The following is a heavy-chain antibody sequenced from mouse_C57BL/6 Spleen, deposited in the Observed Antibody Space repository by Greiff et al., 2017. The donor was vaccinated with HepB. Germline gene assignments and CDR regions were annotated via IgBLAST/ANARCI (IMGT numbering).Heavy chain of an antibody. J-gene: IGHJ2*01. V-gene: IGHV5-4*01. CDR1: GFTFSSYA. Sequence: EVQGVESGGGLVKPGGSLKLSCAASGFTFSSYAMSWVRQTPEKRLEWVATISDGGSYTYYPDNVKGRFTISRDNAKNNLYLQMSHLKSEDTAMYYCARKGYYRGCWGQGTTLTVSS. D-gene: IGHD2-14*01. CDR2: ISDGGSYT. CDR3: ARKGYYRGC.